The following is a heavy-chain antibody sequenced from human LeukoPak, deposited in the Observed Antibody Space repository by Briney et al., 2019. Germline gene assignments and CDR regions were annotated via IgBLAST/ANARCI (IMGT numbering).Heavy chain of an antibody. D-gene: IGHD3-22*01. CDR2: IIPIFGTA. J-gene: IGHJ3*02. CDR1: GYTFTGFY. CDR3: ARQWLWPSDAFDI. V-gene: IGHV1-69*13. Sequence: ASVKVSCKASGYTFTGFYMHWVRQAPGQGLEWMGGIIPIFGTANYAQKFQGRVTITADESTSTAYMELSSLRSEDTAVYYCARQWLWPSDAFDIWGQGTMVTVSS.